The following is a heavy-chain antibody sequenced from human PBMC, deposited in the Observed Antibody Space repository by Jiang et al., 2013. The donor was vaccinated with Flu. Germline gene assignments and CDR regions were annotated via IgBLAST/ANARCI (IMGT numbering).Heavy chain of an antibody. CDR3: ARHVGYTAAGHRDY. CDR2: VFYTGST. D-gene: IGHD2-2*02. CDR1: GDSLSHYY. V-gene: IGHV4-59*08. J-gene: IGHJ4*02. Sequence: PGLVKPSETLSLTCTVSGDSLSHYYWSWVRQPPGKGLEWIGYVFYTGSTHYNASLKSRVTISIDTSKNQFFLKLTSVTAADTAVYYCARHVGYTAAGHRDYWGQGTLVTVSS.